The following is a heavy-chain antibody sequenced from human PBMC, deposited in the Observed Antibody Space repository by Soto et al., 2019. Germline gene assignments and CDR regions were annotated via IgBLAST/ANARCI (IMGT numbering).Heavy chain of an antibody. CDR2: INHSGST. CDR1: GGSFSGYY. V-gene: IGHV4-34*01. D-gene: IGHD6-19*01. CDR3: ARGLMYSSGQTYNWFDP. Sequence: PSETLSLTCAVYGGSFSGYYWSWIRQPPGKGLEWIGEINHSGSTNYNPSLKSRVTISVDTSKNQFSLKLSSVTAADTAVYYCARGLMYSSGQTYNWFDPWGQGTLVTISS. J-gene: IGHJ5*02.